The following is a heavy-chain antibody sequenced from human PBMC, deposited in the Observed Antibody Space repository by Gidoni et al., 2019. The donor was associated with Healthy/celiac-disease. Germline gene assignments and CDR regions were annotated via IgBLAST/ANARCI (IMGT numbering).Heavy chain of an antibody. Sequence: QVQLQESGPGLEKPSQTLSLTCTVSGGSIRSGGYYWSWIRQHPGKGLEWIGYIYYSGRTYYNPSLQSRVTISVDTSKTQFSLRLSSVTAADTAVYYCARSYYASSGRGAFDIWGQGTTVTVSS. CDR1: GGSIRSGGYY. CDR3: ARSYYASSGRGAFDI. CDR2: IYYSGRT. V-gene: IGHV4-31*03. D-gene: IGHD3-22*01. J-gene: IGHJ3*02.